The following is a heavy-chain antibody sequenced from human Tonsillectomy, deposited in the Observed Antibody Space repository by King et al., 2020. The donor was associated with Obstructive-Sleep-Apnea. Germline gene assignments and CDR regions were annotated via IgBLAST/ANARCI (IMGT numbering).Heavy chain of an antibody. CDR1: GGSFSSYY. CDR2: IYYTGNT. J-gene: IGHJ4*02. CDR3: ARHPRRENYFDY. Sequence: QLQESGPGLVKPWETLSLTCTVSGGSFSSYYWSWIRQPPGKGLEWIGYIYYTGNTNYNPSLKGRVTISVDTSMNQFSLKLSSVTAADTAVYYCARHPRRENYFDYWGQGTLVTVSS. D-gene: IGHD1-14*01. V-gene: IGHV4-59*08.